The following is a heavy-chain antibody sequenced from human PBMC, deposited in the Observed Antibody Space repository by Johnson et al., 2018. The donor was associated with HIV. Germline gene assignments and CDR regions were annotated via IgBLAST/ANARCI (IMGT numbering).Heavy chain of an antibody. J-gene: IGHJ3*02. CDR3: AKDTGGNSGSDAFDI. V-gene: IGHV3-30*14. Sequence: QVQLVESGGGVVQPGTSLRLSCVGTGFTFSTSVFHWVRRAPGKGLEWVSGISADGHSTYYADSVKGRFTISRDTAKNTLYLQMNNLRPEDTALYYCAKDTGGNSGSDAFDIWGQGTMVTVSS. CDR1: GFTFSTSV. D-gene: IGHD4-23*01. CDR2: ISADGHST.